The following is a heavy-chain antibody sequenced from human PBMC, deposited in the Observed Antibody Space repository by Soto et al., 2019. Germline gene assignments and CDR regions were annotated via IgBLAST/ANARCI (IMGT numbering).Heavy chain of an antibody. Sequence: SVKVSCKASGGTFSSYAISWVRQAPGQGLEWMGGIIPIFGTANYAQKFQGRVTITADESTSTAYMELSSLRSEDTAVYYCARDPNSSGWENWFDPWGQGTLVTVSS. CDR3: ARDPNSSGWENWFDP. V-gene: IGHV1-69*13. CDR1: GGTFSSYA. D-gene: IGHD6-19*01. J-gene: IGHJ5*02. CDR2: IIPIFGTA.